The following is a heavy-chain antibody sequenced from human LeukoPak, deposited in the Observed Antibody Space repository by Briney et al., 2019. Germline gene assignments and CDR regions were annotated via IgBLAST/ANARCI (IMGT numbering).Heavy chain of an antibody. J-gene: IGHJ4*02. CDR3: ARERFRTVRVSDY. CDR2: IWHDGRSK. D-gene: IGHD3-10*01. CDR1: GFTFSNYG. V-gene: IGHV3-33*01. Sequence: GGSLRLSSAASGFTFSNYGMHWVRPGPGKGREWGSVIWHDGRSKYYVESVKGRFSISRDNSKYTLYLQMDKLRDVDTAVYFCARERFRTVRVSDYWGQGTLVTVSS.